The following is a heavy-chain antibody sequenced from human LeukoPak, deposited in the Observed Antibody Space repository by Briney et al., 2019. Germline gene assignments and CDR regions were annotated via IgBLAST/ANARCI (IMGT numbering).Heavy chain of an antibody. J-gene: IGHJ4*02. CDR3: ARGRASIYYDFWVGYYTPFDY. V-gene: IGHV4-34*01. D-gene: IGHD3-3*01. CDR2: INHSGST. Sequence: SETLSLTCAVYGGSFSGYYWSWIRQPPGKGLEWIGEINHSGSTNYNPSLKSRVTISVDTSKNQFSLKLSSVTAADTAVYYCARGRASIYYDFWVGYYTPFDYWGQGTLVTVSS. CDR1: GGSFSGYY.